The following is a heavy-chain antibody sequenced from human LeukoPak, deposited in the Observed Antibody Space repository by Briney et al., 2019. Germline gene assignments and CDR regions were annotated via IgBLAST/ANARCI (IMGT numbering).Heavy chain of an antibody. CDR1: GYTFTDYY. J-gene: IGHJ6*02. Sequence: GASVKVSCRASGYTFTDYYMHWVRQAPGKGLEWMGWLNPNTLVTNYAQHFQGRVSMTWDTSISTGYMDLKSPTSGDTAVYYCARKDGGRDGMDVWGQGTTVTVSS. CDR2: LNPNTLVT. V-gene: IGHV1-2*02. D-gene: IGHD4-23*01. CDR3: ARKDGGRDGMDV.